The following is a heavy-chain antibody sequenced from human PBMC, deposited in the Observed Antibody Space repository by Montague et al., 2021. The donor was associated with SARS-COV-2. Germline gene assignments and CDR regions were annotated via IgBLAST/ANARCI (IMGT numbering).Heavy chain of an antibody. V-gene: IGHV4-59*01. J-gene: IGHJ4*02. CDR2: IYYSGST. CDR1: GGSISSYY. CDR3: ARAPVAHITIFGVVTSFDY. Sequence: SETLSLTCTVSGGSISSYYWSWIRQPPGKGLEWIGYIYYSGSTNXNPSRKSRVTISVDTSKNQFSLKLSSVTAADTAVYYCARAPVAHITIFGVVTSFDYWGQGTLVTVSS. D-gene: IGHD3-3*01.